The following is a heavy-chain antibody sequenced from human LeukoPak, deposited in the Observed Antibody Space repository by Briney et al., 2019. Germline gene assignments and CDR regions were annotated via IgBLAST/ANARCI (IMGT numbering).Heavy chain of an antibody. D-gene: IGHD5-18*01. CDR2: ISGSGDNT. Sequence: GGSLRLSCAAYGFTFSSYAMSWVRQVPGKGLEWVSVISGSGDNTYYADSVKGRFTISRDNSKNMLYLQMNSLRAEDTAVYYCAKGAGYSYGDQSDYWGQGTLVTVSS. J-gene: IGHJ4*02. CDR1: GFTFSSYA. V-gene: IGHV3-23*01. CDR3: AKGAGYSYGDQSDY.